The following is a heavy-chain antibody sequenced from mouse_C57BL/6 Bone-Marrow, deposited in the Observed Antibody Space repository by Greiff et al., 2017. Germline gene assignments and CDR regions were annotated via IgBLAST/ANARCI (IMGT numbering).Heavy chain of an antibody. V-gene: IGHV14-3*01. J-gene: IGHJ2*01. CDR2: IDPANGNT. CDR1: GFNIKNNY. D-gene: IGHD2-1*01. CDR3: ARGGNFLDY. Sequence: VQLQQSVAELVRPGASVKLSCTASGFNIKNNYMHWVKQRPEQGLEWIGRIDPANGNTKYAPKFKGKATITADTSSNTAYLQLRSLTSEDTAIYYCARGGNFLDYWGQGTTLTVSS.